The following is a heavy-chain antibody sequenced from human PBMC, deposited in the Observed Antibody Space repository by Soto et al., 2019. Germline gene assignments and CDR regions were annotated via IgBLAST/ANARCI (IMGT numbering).Heavy chain of an antibody. CDR2: ITGSGAGS. D-gene: IGHD6-13*01. J-gene: IGHJ5*02. V-gene: IGHV3-23*01. CDR3: AKAYSNSWPNDWFDP. CDR1: GFTFSSYA. Sequence: EVQLLESGGGWLQPGGSLRLSCAASGFTFSSYAMNWVRQAPGKGLAWVSGITGSGAGSYYSDSVKGRFTISRDNSKNTLYLQRNSLRAEDTAVYYCAKAYSNSWPNDWFDPWGQGTLVTVSS.